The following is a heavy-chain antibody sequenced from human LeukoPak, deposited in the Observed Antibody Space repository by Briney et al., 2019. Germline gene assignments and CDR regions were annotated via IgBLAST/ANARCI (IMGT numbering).Heavy chain of an antibody. V-gene: IGHV4-59*01. CDR2: IYYSGIT. J-gene: IGHJ6*03. CDR3: ARGGSHYYYYMDV. Sequence: SETLSLTCTVSGGSINPYYWIWLRQSPGTGLEWIGYIYYSGITDYNPSLKSRVTFSIDTSKKQFSLNLTSVTAADTAIYFCARGGSHYYYYMDVWGKATRATVSS. CDR1: GGSINPYY. D-gene: IGHD1-26*01.